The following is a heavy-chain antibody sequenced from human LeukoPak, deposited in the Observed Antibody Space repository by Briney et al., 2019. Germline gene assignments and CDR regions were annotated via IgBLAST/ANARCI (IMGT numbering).Heavy chain of an antibody. Sequence: GESLKISCKGSGYSFTSYWIGWVRQMPGKGLEWMGIIYPGDSDTRYSPSFQGQVTISADKSISTAYLQWSSLKASDTAMYHCARGYSSSWYLEYYFDYWGQGTLVTVSS. CDR1: GYSFTSYW. J-gene: IGHJ4*02. CDR2: IYPGDSDT. D-gene: IGHD6-13*01. V-gene: IGHV5-51*01. CDR3: ARGYSSSWYLEYYFDY.